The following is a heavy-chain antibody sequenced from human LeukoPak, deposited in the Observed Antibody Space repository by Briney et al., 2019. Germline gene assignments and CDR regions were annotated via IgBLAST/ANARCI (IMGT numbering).Heavy chain of an antibody. Sequence: GASVKVSCKASGGTFGSYAISWVRQAPGQGLEWMGGIIPIFGTANYAQKFQGRVTITADESTSTAYMELSSLRSEDTAVYYCARVGAAAGKGRGLDYWGQGTLVTVSS. V-gene: IGHV1-69*01. CDR3: ARVGAAAGKGRGLDY. J-gene: IGHJ4*02. CDR2: IIPIFGTA. D-gene: IGHD6-13*01. CDR1: GGTFGSYA.